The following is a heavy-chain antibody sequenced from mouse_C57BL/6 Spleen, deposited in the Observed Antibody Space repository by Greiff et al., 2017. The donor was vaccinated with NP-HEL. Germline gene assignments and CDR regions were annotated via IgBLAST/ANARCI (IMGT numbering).Heavy chain of an antibody. J-gene: IGHJ1*03. CDR1: GYSFTSYY. CDR3: ARSGHYYGSSLHWYFDV. CDR2: IYPGSGNT. V-gene: IGHV1-66*01. D-gene: IGHD1-1*01. Sequence: QVQLKESGPELVKPGASVKISCKASGYSFTSYYIHWVKQRPGQGLEWIGWIYPGSGNTKYNEKFKGKATLTADTSSSTAYMQRSSLTSEDSAVYYCARSGHYYGSSLHWYFDVWGTGTTVTVSS.